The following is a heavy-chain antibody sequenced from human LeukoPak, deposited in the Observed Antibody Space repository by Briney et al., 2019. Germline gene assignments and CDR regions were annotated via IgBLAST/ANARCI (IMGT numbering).Heavy chain of an antibody. V-gene: IGHV4-39*07. CDR1: GGSISSSSYY. CDR3: ARDLSDFWSGDNTDAFDI. Sequence: TSETLSLTCTVSGGSISSSSYYWGWIRQPPGKGLEWIGSIYYSGSTNYNPSLKSRVTMSVDTSKNQFSLKLSSVTAADTAVYYCARDLSDFWSGDNTDAFDIWGQGTMVTVSS. J-gene: IGHJ3*02. CDR2: IYYSGST. D-gene: IGHD3-3*01.